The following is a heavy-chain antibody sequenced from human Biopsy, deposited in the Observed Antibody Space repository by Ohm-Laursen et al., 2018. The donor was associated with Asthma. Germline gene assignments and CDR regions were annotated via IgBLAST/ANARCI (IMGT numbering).Heavy chain of an antibody. Sequence: SLRLSCTASGFDLDDFAMHWVRQAPGKGMEWVSSISWNSVSLDYAASVKGRFTISSDNAKNSLYLEMNTLTTKDTALYYCAKVAYRSGYMFFDSWGQGTLVTVSS. CDR3: AKVAYRSGYMFFDS. D-gene: IGHD6-19*01. CDR1: GFDLDDFA. V-gene: IGHV3-9*01. J-gene: IGHJ4*02. CDR2: ISWNSVSL.